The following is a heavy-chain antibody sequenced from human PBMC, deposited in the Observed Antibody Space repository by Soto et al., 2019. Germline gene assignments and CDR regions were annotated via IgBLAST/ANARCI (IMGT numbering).Heavy chain of an antibody. CDR2: ISDSGGLT. CDR3: ARRAFGSSRSFDI. V-gene: IGHV3-23*01. J-gene: IGHJ3*02. CDR1: GFTFSSYA. D-gene: IGHD6-6*01. Sequence: GGSLRLSCAASGFTFSSYAMHWVRQAPERGLEWVSGISDSGGLTYNADSVKGRFTISRDNSKNTLYLQMNSLRAEDTALYYCARRAFGSSRSFDIWGQGTMVTVSS.